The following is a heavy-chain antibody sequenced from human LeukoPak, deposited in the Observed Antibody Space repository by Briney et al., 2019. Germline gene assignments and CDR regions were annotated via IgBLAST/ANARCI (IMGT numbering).Heavy chain of an antibody. CDR3: ARDLGPYSGSYRAFDI. V-gene: IGHV1-69*13. CDR1: GGTFSSYA. CDR2: INPIFGTA. D-gene: IGHD1-26*01. J-gene: IGHJ3*02. Sequence: SVKVSCKASGGTFSSYAINWVRQAPGQGLEWMGGINPIFGTANYAQKFQGRVTITADESTSTAYMELSSLRSEDTAVYYCARDLGPYSGSYRAFDIWGQGTMVTVSS.